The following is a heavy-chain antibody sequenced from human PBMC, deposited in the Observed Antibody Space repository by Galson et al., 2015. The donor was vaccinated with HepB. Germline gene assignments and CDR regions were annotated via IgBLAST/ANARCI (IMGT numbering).Heavy chain of an antibody. CDR1: KYTFTNFY. D-gene: IGHD1-14*01. CDR3: ARDRGVVVSGARHHRHYYMDV. CDR2: IIPSDENT. J-gene: IGHJ6*03. Sequence: SVKVSCKASKYTFTNFYIHWVRQAPGQGLEWMGLIIPSDENTTYAQKFQGRVIMTRDTSTNTVYMELSSLRAEDTAVYYCARDRGVVVSGARHHRHYYMDVWGKGTTVTVSS. V-gene: IGHV1-46*01.